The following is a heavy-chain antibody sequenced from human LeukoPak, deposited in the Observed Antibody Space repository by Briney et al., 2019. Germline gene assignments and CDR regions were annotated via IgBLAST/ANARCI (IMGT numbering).Heavy chain of an antibody. CDR1: GGTFSSYA. CDR3: AGIPVFGVVLHQEPV. V-gene: IGHV1-69*06. Sequence: SVKASCKASGGTFSSYAISWVRQAPGQGLEWMGGIIPIFGTANYAQKFQGRVTITADKSTSTAYMELSSLRSEDAAVYFCAGIPVFGVVLHQEPVWGKGTTVTVSS. D-gene: IGHD3-3*01. CDR2: IIPIFGTA. J-gene: IGHJ6*04.